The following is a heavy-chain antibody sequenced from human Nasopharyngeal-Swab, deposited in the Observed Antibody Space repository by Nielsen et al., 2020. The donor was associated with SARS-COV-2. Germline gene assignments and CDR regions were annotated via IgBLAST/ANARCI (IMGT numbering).Heavy chain of an antibody. J-gene: IGHJ6*03. CDR3: ATDGPLRAYYMDV. CDR1: NYTFIDYV. CDR2: ISAYSGKT. V-gene: IGHV1-18*04. Sequence: ASVNVSCKASNYTFIDYVISWVRQAPGQGLEWMGWISAYSGKTDYAQKFQDRVTMTTDTSTSTAYMELRTLRSDDTAVYYCATDGPLRAYYMDVWGKGTTVSVSS.